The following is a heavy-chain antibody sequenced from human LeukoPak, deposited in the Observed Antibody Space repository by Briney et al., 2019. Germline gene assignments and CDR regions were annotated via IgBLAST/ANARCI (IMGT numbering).Heavy chain of an antibody. V-gene: IGHV4-38-2*02. CDR3: ARGGGYFNY. CDR2: IHHSGST. Sequence: SETLSLTCSVSGYSIRSGYYWGWIRQPPGKGLEWIGSIHHSGSTYYNPSLKSRVTISLDTSKNQFSLKLSSVTAADTAVYYCARGGGYFNYWGQGTLVTVSS. D-gene: IGHD3-16*01. J-gene: IGHJ4*02. CDR1: GYSIRSGYY.